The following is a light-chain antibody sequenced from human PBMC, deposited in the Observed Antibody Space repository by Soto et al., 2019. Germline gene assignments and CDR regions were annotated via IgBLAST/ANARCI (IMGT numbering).Light chain of an antibody. Sequence: EIVMTQSPATLSVSPGEGATLSCRASQSVSTYLAWYQQKPGQAPRLLIYDASNRATGIPERFSGSGSGTDFTLSISSLEPEDFAVYYCQLSQQRSSWPPIAFGQGTRLEIK. CDR1: QSVSTY. J-gene: IGKJ5*01. V-gene: IGKV3-11*01. CDR2: DAS. CDR3: QLSQQRSSWPPIA.